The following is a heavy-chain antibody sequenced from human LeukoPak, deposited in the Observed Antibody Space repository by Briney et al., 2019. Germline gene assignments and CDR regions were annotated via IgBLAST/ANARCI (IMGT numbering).Heavy chain of an antibody. D-gene: IGHD3-22*01. CDR2: INPNSGGT. Sequence: VASVKVSCKASGYTFTGYYMHWVRQAPGQGLEWMGWINPNSGGTNYAQKFQGRVTMTRDTSISTAYMELSRLRSDDTAVYYCARDSAYYDSSGYYHWGDVHFDYWGQGTLVTVSS. V-gene: IGHV1-2*02. CDR1: GYTFTGYY. J-gene: IGHJ4*02. CDR3: ARDSAYYDSSGYYHWGDVHFDY.